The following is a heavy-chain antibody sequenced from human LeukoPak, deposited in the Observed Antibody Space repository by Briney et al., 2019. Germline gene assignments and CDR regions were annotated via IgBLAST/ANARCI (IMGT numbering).Heavy chain of an antibody. V-gene: IGHV3-48*01. CDR1: GFIFSRYI. CDR3: ARPKSGSSSFDY. J-gene: IGHJ4*02. Sequence: GGSLRLSCAASGFIFSRYIMNWVRRAPGKGLEWVAHISSSSDTIYYTDSAKGRFTISRDNAKNSLYLQMNSLRAEDTAVYYCARPKSGSSSFDYWGQGTLVTVSS. CDR2: ISSSSDTI. D-gene: IGHD1-26*01.